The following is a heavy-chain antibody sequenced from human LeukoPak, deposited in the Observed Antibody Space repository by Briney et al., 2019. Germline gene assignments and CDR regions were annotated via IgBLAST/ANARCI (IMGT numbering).Heavy chain of an antibody. D-gene: IGHD3-16*01. CDR2: ISAYNGDT. CDR1: GGTFSSYT. V-gene: IGHV1-18*01. J-gene: IGHJ4*01. CDR3: ARDGYTFGGVKTRFDY. Sequence: GASVKVSCKASGGTFSSYTTSWVRQAPGQGLEWMGWISAYNGDTNYAQKFQGRVTITTDTSTSTAYMELRSLRSDDTAVYYCARDGYTFGGVKTRFDYWGQGTLVTVSS.